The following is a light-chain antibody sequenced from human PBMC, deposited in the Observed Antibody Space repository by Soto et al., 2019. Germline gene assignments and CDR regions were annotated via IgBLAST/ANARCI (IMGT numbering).Light chain of an antibody. CDR1: SSDVGGYNY. V-gene: IGLV2-8*01. CDR3: SSYAGRNNVV. J-gene: IGLJ2*01. CDR2: EVS. Sequence: HSALTQPPSASGSPGQSVTISCTGTSSDVGGYNYVSWYQQHPGKVPKLIIYEVSKRPSGVPDRFSGSKSGNTASLTVSGLQAEDEADYYCSSYAGRNNVVFGGGTKLTVL.